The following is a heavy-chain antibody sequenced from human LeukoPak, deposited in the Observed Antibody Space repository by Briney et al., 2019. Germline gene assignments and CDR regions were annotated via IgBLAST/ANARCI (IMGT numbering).Heavy chain of an antibody. CDR3: ARVVAVAGTFDY. CDR2: INPSGGST. D-gene: IGHD6-19*01. J-gene: IGHJ4*02. CDR1: GYTFTSYY. V-gene: IGHV1-46*01. Sequence: GASVKVSCKASGYTFTSYYMHWVRQAPGQGPEWMGIINPSGGSTSYAQKFQGRVTMTRDTSTSTVYMELSSLRSEDTAVYYCARVVAVAGTFDYWGQGTLVTVSS.